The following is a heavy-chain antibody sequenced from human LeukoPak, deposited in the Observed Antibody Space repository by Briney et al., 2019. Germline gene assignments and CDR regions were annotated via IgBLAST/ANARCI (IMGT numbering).Heavy chain of an antibody. CDR3: VKATSHLYHFDY. CDR1: GFTFSTYA. CDR2: ISDSGGST. D-gene: IGHD3-16*01. Sequence: PGGSLRLSCAASGFTFSTYAMSWVRQAPGKGLEWVSAISDSGGSTYYADSVKGRFTISRDNSKNTLYLQMNSLRAEDTAVYYCVKATSHLYHFDYWGQGTLVTVSS. J-gene: IGHJ4*02. V-gene: IGHV3-23*01.